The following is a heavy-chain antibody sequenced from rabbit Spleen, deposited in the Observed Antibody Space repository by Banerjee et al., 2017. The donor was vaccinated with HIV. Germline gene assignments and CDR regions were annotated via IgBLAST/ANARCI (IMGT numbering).Heavy chain of an antibody. CDR3: ARGWGGDGHAFDP. V-gene: IGHV1S40*01. J-gene: IGHJ2*01. CDR2: IDTGSSGFT. Sequence: QSLEESGGDLVKPGASLTLTCTASGVSFSSSSYMCWVRQAPGKGLEWIACIDTGSSGFTYFATWAKGRFTCSKTSSTTVTLQMTSLTVADTATYFCARGWGGDGHAFDPWGPGPWSPS. CDR1: GVSFSSSSY. D-gene: IGHD2-1*01.